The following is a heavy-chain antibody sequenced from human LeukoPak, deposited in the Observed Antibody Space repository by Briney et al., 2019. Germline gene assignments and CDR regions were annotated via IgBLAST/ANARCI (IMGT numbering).Heavy chain of an antibody. V-gene: IGHV3-66*03. CDR3: ARDRAANQDWVEFDP. CDR2: IRDSGEA. Sequence: GGSLRLSCAVSGFRASDYYMSWVRQAPGKGLGWVGLIRDSGEAFYADFARGRFAISRDESENTLYLQMNSLRVEDTAVYFCARDRAANQDWVEFDPWGQGTPVIVSS. D-gene: IGHD3/OR15-3a*01. J-gene: IGHJ5*02. CDR1: GFRASDYY.